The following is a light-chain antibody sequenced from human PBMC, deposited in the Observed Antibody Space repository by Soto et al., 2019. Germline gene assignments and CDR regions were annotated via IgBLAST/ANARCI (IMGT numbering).Light chain of an antibody. Sequence: QSVLTQPVSVSGSPGQSIPISCTGTSSDVGGYNSVSWYQQHPGTAPKVMIYDVSNRPSGVSNRFSGSKSGNTASLTISGLQAEDEADYYCTSFTSSSTLYVFGTGTKVTVL. V-gene: IGLV2-14*01. CDR1: SSDVGGYNS. J-gene: IGLJ1*01. CDR2: DVS. CDR3: TSFTSSSTLYV.